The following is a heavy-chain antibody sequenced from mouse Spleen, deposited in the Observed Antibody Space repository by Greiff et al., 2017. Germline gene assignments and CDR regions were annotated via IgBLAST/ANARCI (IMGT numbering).Heavy chain of an antibody. CDR1: GFTFSSYA. CDR2: INSNGENT. V-gene: IGHV5-6-2*01. D-gene: IGHD2-3*01. J-gene: IGHJ2*01. CDR3: GRQEGWLSLDY. Sequence: EVKLMESGGGLVKPGGSLKLSCAASGFTFSSYAMSWVRQTPEKRLEWVAAINSNGENTYYLDTVKDRFTISRDNAENTLYLQMSSLKSDDTAFYYCGRQEGWLSLDYWGQGTTLTVSS.